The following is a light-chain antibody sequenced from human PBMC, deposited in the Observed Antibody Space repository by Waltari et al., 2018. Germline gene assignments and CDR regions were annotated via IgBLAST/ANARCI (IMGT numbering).Light chain of an antibody. CDR2: DVS. CDR3: NSYAGSSSWV. Sequence: QSALTQPASVSGSPGPSIPISCPGTSSDVGFSKYVPWYQQHPGKAPKLIIYDVSERPSGVSNRFSGSKSGNTASLTISGLQAEDEADYYCNSYAGSSSWVFGGGTKLTVL. V-gene: IGLV2-14*01. J-gene: IGLJ3*02. CDR1: SSDVGFSKY.